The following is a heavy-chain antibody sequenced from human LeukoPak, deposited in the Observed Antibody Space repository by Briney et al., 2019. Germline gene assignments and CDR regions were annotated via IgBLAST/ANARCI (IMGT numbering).Heavy chain of an antibody. CDR3: ARGNSGYDYLRFYYYYGMDV. Sequence: SQTLSLTCTASGGSISSGGYYWSWIRQHPGKGLEWIGYIYYSGSTYYNPSLKSRVTISVDTSKNQFSLKLCSVTAADTAVYYCARGNSGYDYLRFYYYYGMDVWGQGTTVTVSS. CDR1: GGSISSGGYY. D-gene: IGHD5-12*01. V-gene: IGHV4-31*03. CDR2: IYYSGST. J-gene: IGHJ6*02.